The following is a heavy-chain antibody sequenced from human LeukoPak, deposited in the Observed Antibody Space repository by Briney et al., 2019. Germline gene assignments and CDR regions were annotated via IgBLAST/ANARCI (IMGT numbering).Heavy chain of an antibody. CDR1: GFSITNYW. CDR2: IKGDGSEK. D-gene: IGHD6-19*01. CDR3: VRQAGVS. Sequence: GGSLRLSCAVSGFSITNYWMTWVRQAPGKGLEWVANIKGDGSEKYYVDSVKGRFTISRDNDKNYLYLQMNSLRDEDTAVYYCVRQAGVSWGQGTLVTVSS. J-gene: IGHJ5*02. V-gene: IGHV3-7*01.